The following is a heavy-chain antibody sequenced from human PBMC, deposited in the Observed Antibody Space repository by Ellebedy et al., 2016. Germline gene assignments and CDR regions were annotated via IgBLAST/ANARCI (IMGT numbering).Heavy chain of an antibody. J-gene: IGHJ4*02. D-gene: IGHD4-17*01. CDR1: GFTFTGYA. CDR3: ARLPPFYGDYIGHNFDL. V-gene: IGHV3-23*01. Sequence: GESLKISCEASGFTFTGYAMSWVRQAPGQGLEWVSGVSASGAWTYYADSVRGRFTISRDNSKNTASLQMDRLRAEDTAVYYCARLPPFYGDYIGHNFDLWGQGDLVIVSS. CDR2: VSASGAWT.